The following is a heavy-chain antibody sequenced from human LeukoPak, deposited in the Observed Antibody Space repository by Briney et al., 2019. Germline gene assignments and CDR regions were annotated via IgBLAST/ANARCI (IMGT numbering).Heavy chain of an antibody. J-gene: IGHJ3*02. CDR1: GFTFSSYG. D-gene: IGHD5-24*01. Sequence: GGSLRLSCEASGFTFSSYGMHWVRQAPGKGLEWLAFISDDGSKKYYAGSVKGRFTISRDNSKNTLYLQMDSLTTEDTAVYYCAKDSGVGMATTFSILDIWGQGTMVTVSS. V-gene: IGHV3-30*18. CDR2: ISDDGSKK. CDR3: AKDSGVGMATTFSILDI.